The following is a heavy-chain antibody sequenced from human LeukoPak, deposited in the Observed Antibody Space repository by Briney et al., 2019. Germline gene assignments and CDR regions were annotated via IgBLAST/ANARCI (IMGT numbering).Heavy chain of an antibody. CDR3: AINGGGDSGYRNFDY. CDR1: GFTFDDYA. Sequence: SLRLSCAVSGFTFDDYAMHWVRQVPGKGLEWVSGINWNSDSIGYADSVKGRFTTSRDNAKNSLYLQMNSLRAEDTAFYYCAINGGGDSGYRNFDYWGQGTLVTVSS. J-gene: IGHJ4*02. D-gene: IGHD5-12*01. CDR2: INWNSDSI. V-gene: IGHV3-9*01.